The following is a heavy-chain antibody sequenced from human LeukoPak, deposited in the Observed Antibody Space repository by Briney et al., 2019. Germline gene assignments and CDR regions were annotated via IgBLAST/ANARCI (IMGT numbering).Heavy chain of an antibody. Sequence: PGGSLRLSCAASGFTFSLYSVNWVRQAPGKGLEWVSSISSSSSYIYYADSVKGRFTISRDNAKNSLYLQMNSLRAEDTAVYYCARDSSGWYYFDYWGQGILVTVSS. J-gene: IGHJ4*02. CDR3: ARDSSGWYYFDY. CDR2: ISSSSSYI. CDR1: GFTFSLYS. V-gene: IGHV3-21*01. D-gene: IGHD6-19*01.